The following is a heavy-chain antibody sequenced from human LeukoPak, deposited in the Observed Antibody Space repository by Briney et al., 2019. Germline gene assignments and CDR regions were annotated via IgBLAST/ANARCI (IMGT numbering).Heavy chain of an antibody. CDR3: ARREGGGYYDMAHWFDP. D-gene: IGHD3-9*01. CDR2: IYYSGST. CDR1: GGSLGPCYY. V-gene: IGHV4-59*01. Sequence: SETLSLTCTVSGGSLGPCYYWGWIRQPPGKGLEWIGYIYYSGSTNYNPSLKSRVTISVDTSKNQFSLKLSSVTAADTAVYYCARREGGGYYDMAHWFDPWGQGTLVTVSS. J-gene: IGHJ5*02.